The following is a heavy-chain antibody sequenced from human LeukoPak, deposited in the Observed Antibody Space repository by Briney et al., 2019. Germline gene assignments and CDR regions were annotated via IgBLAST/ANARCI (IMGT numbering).Heavy chain of an antibody. CDR1: GGTFSSYA. V-gene: IGHV1-69*05. CDR2: IIPIFGTA. D-gene: IGHD4-11*01. Sequence: GASVKVSCKASGGTFSSYAISWVRQAPGQGLEWMGGIIPIFGTANYAQKFQGRVTITTDESTSTAYMELSSLRSEDTAVYYCASLADYRSPFDYWGQGTLVTVSS. CDR3: ASLADYRSPFDY. J-gene: IGHJ4*02.